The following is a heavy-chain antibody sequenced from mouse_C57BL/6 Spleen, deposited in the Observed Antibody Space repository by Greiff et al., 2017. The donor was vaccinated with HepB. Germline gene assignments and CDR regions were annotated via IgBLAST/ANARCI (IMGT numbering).Heavy chain of an antibody. CDR1: GFAFSDYG. Sequence: EVKLQESGGGLVKPGGSLKLSCAASGFAFSDYGMHWVRQAPEKGLEWVAYISSGSSTIYYADTVKGRFTISRDNAKNTLFLQMTSLRSEDTAMYYCARGDGYDGAWFAYWGQGTLVTVSA. CDR2: ISSGSSTI. CDR3: ARGDGYDGAWFAY. V-gene: IGHV5-17*01. J-gene: IGHJ3*01. D-gene: IGHD2-2*01.